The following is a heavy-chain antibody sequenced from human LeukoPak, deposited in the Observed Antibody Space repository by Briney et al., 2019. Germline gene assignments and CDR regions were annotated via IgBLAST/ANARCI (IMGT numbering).Heavy chain of an antibody. Sequence: SETLSLTCTISGGSISSGDYYWSWIRQPPGKGLEWIGYIYYSGSTYYNPSLKSRVTISVDTSKNQFSLKLSSVTAADTAVYYCARGPNMWYCSGGSCYVNGAFDIWGQGTMVTVSS. CDR3: ARGPNMWYCSGGSCYVNGAFDI. CDR2: IYYSGST. J-gene: IGHJ3*02. CDR1: GGSISSGDYY. V-gene: IGHV4-30-4*01. D-gene: IGHD2-15*01.